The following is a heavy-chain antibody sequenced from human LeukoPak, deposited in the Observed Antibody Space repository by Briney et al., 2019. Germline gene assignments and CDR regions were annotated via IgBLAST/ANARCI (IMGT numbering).Heavy chain of an antibody. CDR1: GFTFSSYG. J-gene: IGHJ3*02. V-gene: IGHV3-33*01. Sequence: GRSLRLSCAASGFTFSSYGMHWVRQAPGKGLEWVAVIWSDGSSKHYADSVKGRFTISRDNAKNSLYLQMNSLRAEDTAVYYCARDGGYSYGLDAFDIWGQGTMVTVSS. CDR3: ARDGGYSYGLDAFDI. D-gene: IGHD5-18*01. CDR2: IWSDGSSK.